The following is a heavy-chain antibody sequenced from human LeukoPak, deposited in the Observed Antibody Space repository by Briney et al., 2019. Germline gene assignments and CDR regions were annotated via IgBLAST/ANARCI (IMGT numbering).Heavy chain of an antibody. D-gene: IGHD3-3*02. CDR3: ARDAFLVLSQLVNDY. CDR1: GGSISSSSYY. CDR2: IYYSGST. J-gene: IGHJ4*02. V-gene: IGHV4-39*07. Sequence: SETLSLTCTVSGGSISSSSYYWGWIRQPPGKGLEWIGSIYYSGSTYYNPSLKSRVTISVDTSKNQFSLKLSSVTAADTAVYYCARDAFLVLSQLVNDYWGQGTLVTVSS.